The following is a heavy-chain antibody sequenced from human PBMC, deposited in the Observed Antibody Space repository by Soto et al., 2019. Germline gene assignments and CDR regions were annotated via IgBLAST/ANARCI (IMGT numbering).Heavy chain of an antibody. D-gene: IGHD5-12*01. CDR2: INAGNGNT. J-gene: IGHJ6*03. CDR1: GYTFTSYA. CDR3: ARLKGDIVATRYLTKGGTGYYYYYMDV. V-gene: IGHV1-3*01. Sequence: GASVKVSCKASGYTFTSYAMHWVRQAPGQRLEWMGWINAGNGNTKYSQKFQGRVTITRDTSASTAYMELSSLRSEDTAVYYCARLKGDIVATRYLTKGGTGYYYYYMDVWGKGTTVTVSS.